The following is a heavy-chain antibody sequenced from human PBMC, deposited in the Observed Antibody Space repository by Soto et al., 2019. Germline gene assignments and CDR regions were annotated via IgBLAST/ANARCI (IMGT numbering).Heavy chain of an antibody. J-gene: IGHJ4*02. CDR1: GGSISSGGYY. D-gene: IGHD2-15*01. CDR3: ARDSGSGSALAVFDY. CDR2: IYYSGST. Sequence: SETLSLTCTVSGGSISSGGYYWSWIRQHPGKGLEWIGYIYYSGSTYYNPSLKSRVTISVDTSKNQFSLKLSSVTAADTAVYYCARDSGSGSALAVFDYWGQGTLVTVSS. V-gene: IGHV4-31*03.